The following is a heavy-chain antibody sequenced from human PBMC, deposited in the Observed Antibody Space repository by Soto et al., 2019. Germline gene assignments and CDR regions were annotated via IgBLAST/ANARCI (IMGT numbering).Heavy chain of an antibody. CDR1: GGSISGYF. CDR2: MSYTGNT. J-gene: IGHJ5*02. Sequence: SETLSLTSTVSGGSISGYFWNWIRQPPGKGLEGIGYMSYTGNTNYNPSLTSQVSISVDTSKNQFSLNLNSVTAADTAVYYCASSSRSESWYNWFDPWGQGTLVTVS. D-gene: IGHD2-15*01. V-gene: IGHV4-59*01. CDR3: ASSSRSESWYNWFDP.